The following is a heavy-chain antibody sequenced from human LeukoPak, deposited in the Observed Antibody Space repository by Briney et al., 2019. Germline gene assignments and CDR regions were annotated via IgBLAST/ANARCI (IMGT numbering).Heavy chain of an antibody. CDR3: ARGGIAAAGTLPADY. D-gene: IGHD6-13*01. V-gene: IGHV1-69*04. Sequence: SVKVSCKASGGTFSSYAISWVRQAPGQGLEWMGRIIPILGIANYAQKFQGRVTITADKSTSTAHMELSSLRSEDTAVYYCARGGIAAAGTLPADYWGQGTLVTVSS. J-gene: IGHJ4*02. CDR2: IIPILGIA. CDR1: GGTFSSYA.